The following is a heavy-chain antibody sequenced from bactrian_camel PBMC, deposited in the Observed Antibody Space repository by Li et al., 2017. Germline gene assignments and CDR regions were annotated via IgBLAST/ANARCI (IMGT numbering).Heavy chain of an antibody. D-gene: IGHD3*01. V-gene: IGHV3S26*01. Sequence: HVQLVESGGGSVQAGGSLRLSCAATGDTYRRTCMAWFRQAPGKDREGVAAIDHFGGTSYADSVKGRFTISKDIIKNTLSLQMDKLTPEDTAMYYCAARAGDPWCGMDDDLFAHWGQGTQVTVS. CDR3: AARAGDPWCGMDDDLFAH. J-gene: IGHJ4*01. CDR1: GDTYRRTC. CDR2: IDHFGGT.